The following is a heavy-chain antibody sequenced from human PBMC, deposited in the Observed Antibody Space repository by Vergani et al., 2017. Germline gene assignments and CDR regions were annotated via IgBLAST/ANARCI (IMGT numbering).Heavy chain of an antibody. Sequence: QVQLQESGPGLVKPSETLSLTCTVSDYSISDNYYWGWIRQPPGKGLEWIASMHHSGGTYYNPSLKTRVGISLDTSKNQVFLSLTSVTAADTAVYYCARSQGDYWYFDLWGPGSLVTVSS. CDR2: MHHSGGT. D-gene: IGHD2-21*01. V-gene: IGHV4-38-2*02. CDR3: ARSQGDYWYFDL. J-gene: IGHJ2*01. CDR1: DYSISDNYY.